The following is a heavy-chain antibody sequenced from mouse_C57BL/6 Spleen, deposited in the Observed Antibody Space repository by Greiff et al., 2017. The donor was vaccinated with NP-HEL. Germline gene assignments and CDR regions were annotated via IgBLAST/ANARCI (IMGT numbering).Heavy chain of an antibody. V-gene: IGHV7-3*01. Sequence: DVKLVESGGGLVQPGGSLSLSCAASGFTFTDYYMSWVRQPPGKALEWLGFIRNKANGYTTEYSASVKGRFTISRDNSQSILYLQMNALRAEDSATYYCARSPYGSSYDYAMDYWGQGTSVTVSS. CDR1: GFTFTDYY. J-gene: IGHJ4*01. D-gene: IGHD1-1*01. CDR2: IRNKANGYTT. CDR3: ARSPYGSSYDYAMDY.